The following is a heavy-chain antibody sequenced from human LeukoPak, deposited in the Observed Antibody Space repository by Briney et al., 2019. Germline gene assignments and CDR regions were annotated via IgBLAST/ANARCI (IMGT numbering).Heavy chain of an antibody. CDR3: ARDIYYYDSSGYYFPGGSDY. J-gene: IGHJ4*02. V-gene: IGHV3-30*02. CDR2: IRSDGSNK. Sequence: GGSLRLSCAASGFTFSSYAMHWVRQAPGKGLEWVAFIRSDGSNKSYADSVKGRFTISRDNSKNTLYLQMNSLRTEDTAVYYCARDIYYYDSSGYYFPGGSDYWGQGTLVTVSS. CDR1: GFTFSSYA. D-gene: IGHD3-22*01.